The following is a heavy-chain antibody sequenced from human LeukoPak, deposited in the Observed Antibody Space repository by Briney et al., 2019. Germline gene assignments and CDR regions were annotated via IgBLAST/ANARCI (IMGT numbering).Heavy chain of an antibody. CDR2: IYYSGST. CDR1: GGSISSYY. J-gene: IGHJ5*02. Sequence: SGTLSLTCTVSGGSISSYYWSWIRQPPGKGLEWIGYIYYSGSTNYNPSLKSRVTVSVDTSKNQFSLQLSSVTAADTAVYYCARDSYSSSWYNWFDPWGQGTLVTVSS. D-gene: IGHD6-13*01. V-gene: IGHV4-59*01. CDR3: ARDSYSSSWYNWFDP.